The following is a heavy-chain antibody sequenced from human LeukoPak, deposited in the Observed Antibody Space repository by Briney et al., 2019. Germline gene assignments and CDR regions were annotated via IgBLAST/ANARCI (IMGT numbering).Heavy chain of an antibody. D-gene: IGHD4-11*01. V-gene: IGHV3-48*03. CDR3: ATETENSNYDAFDI. J-gene: IGHJ3*02. CDR1: GFTFSSYE. Sequence: GGSLRLSCAASGFTFSSYEMDWVRQAPGKGLEWVSYISGGGTTIFYADSVKGRFTISRDNAKNSLYLHMNSLSAEDTALYFRATETENSNYDAFDIWGQGTLVTVSS. CDR2: ISGGGTTI.